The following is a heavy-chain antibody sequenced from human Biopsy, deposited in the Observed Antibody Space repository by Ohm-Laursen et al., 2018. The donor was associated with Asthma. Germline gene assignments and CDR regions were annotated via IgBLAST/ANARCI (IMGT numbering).Heavy chain of an antibody. CDR1: GFTFSNYV. Sequence: SLRLSCAASGFTFSNYVMTWVRQAPGKGLEWVSSISASGVRTFYADSVKGRFTVSRDSSRNTLYLQLSTLRVEDTAVYFCAKITTDRQKANNWFDPWGQGTLVTVSS. V-gene: IGHV3-23*01. CDR3: AKITTDRQKANNWFDP. J-gene: IGHJ5*02. D-gene: IGHD3-22*01. CDR2: ISASGVRT.